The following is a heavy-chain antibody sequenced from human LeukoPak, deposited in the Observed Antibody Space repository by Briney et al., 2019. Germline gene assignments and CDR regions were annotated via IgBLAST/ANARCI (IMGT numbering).Heavy chain of an antibody. J-gene: IGHJ4*02. D-gene: IGHD1-20*01. CDR3: ARYNWNYGY. CDR2: IYHSGST. V-gene: IGHV4-38-2*02. Sequence: SETLSLTCTVSGYSISSGYYWGWIRQPPGKGLEWIGSIYHSGSTYYNPSLKSRVTISVDTSKNQFSLKLSSVTAADTAVYYCARYNWNYGYWGQGTLVTVPS. CDR1: GYSISSGYY.